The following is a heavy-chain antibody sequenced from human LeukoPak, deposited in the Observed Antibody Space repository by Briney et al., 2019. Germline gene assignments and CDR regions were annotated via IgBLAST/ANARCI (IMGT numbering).Heavy chain of an antibody. CDR3: ARDLRIAAAGTNSYYYYGMDV. Sequence: GGSLRLSCAASGFNFRTYEMNWVRQAPGKGLEWVSYISSSGSTIYYADSVKGRFTISRDNAKNSLYLQMNSLRAEDTAVYYCARDLRIAAAGTNSYYYYGMDVWGQGTTVTVSS. J-gene: IGHJ6*02. CDR1: GFNFRTYE. D-gene: IGHD6-13*01. V-gene: IGHV3-48*03. CDR2: ISSSGSTI.